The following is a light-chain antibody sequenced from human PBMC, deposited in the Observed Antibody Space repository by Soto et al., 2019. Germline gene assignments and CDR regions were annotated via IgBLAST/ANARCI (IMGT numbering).Light chain of an antibody. V-gene: IGKV3-15*01. CDR3: QQYNSWPPSST. Sequence: EIVMTQSPATLSVSLGDRATLSCRASQSVTTYLAWYQQKPGQAPRLLIYGASTRATGIPARFSGSGSETDFTLTISSLQSEDFAFYYCQQYNSWPPSSTFGQGTKLEIK. CDR1: QSVTTY. CDR2: GAS. J-gene: IGKJ2*01.